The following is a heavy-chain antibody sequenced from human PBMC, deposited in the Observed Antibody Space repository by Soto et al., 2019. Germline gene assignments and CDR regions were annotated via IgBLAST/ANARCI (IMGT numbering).Heavy chain of an antibody. V-gene: IGHV3-66*01. D-gene: IGHD6-13*01. Sequence: DVQLVESGGGLVQPGGSLRLSCAASGFTVSSNYMSWIRQAPGKGLEWVSAIYSGGSTFYADSVKGRFTISRDTSKNTLYLQMDSLRAEDTAVYYCARDRDSSSWFVYWGQGTLVTVSS. CDR2: IYSGGST. J-gene: IGHJ5*01. CDR3: ARDRDSSSWFVY. CDR1: GFTVSSNY.